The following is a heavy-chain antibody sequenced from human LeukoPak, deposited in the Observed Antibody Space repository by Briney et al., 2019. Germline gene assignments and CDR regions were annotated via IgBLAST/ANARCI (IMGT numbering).Heavy chain of an antibody. Sequence: PGGSLRLSCAASRFTFSSYSMHWVRQAPGKGLEWVAVISSDGSNKYYADSVEGRFTISRDNSKNTLYLQMNSLRAEDTAVYYCARDFYGSGSYYNPPFDYWGQGTLVTVSS. D-gene: IGHD3-10*01. J-gene: IGHJ4*02. V-gene: IGHV3-30-3*01. CDR3: ARDFYGSGSYYNPPFDY. CDR2: ISSDGSNK. CDR1: RFTFSSYS.